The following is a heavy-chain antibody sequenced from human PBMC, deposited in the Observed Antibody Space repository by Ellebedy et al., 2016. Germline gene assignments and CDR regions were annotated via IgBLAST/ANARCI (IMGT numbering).Heavy chain of an antibody. CDR1: GFTFSSYS. CDR2: IKQDGSEK. J-gene: IGHJ6*02. Sequence: GGSLRLSCAASGFTFSSYSMSWVRQAPGKGLEWVANIKQDGSEKYYVDSVKGRFTISRDNAKNSLYLQMNSLRAEDTAVYYCARDLLVPAVSNYYYYYGMDVWGQGTTVTVSS. D-gene: IGHD2-2*01. CDR3: ARDLLVPAVSNYYYYYGMDV. V-gene: IGHV3-7*01.